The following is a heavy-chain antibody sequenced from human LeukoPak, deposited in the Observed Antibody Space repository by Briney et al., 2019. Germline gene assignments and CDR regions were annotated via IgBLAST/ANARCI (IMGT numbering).Heavy chain of an antibody. CDR2: INGDGGEK. V-gene: IGHV3-7*01. CDR1: GFTFTSYW. Sequence: GGSLRLSCAASGFTFTSYWMNWVRQAPGRGLEWVANINGDGGEKYYVDSVRGRFPISRDNAKNSLYLQMNSLRAEDTAVYYCARDDMVGTTDHWGQGTLVTVSS. CDR3: ARDDMVGTTDH. J-gene: IGHJ5*02. D-gene: IGHD6-19*01.